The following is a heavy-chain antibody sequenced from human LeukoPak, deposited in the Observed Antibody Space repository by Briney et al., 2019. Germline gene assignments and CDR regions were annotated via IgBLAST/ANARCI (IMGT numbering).Heavy chain of an antibody. V-gene: IGHV3-30*04. CDR1: GFTFSSYA. D-gene: IGHD1-26*01. CDR2: ISYDGSNK. J-gene: IGHJ4*02. CDR3: ARGWELLDY. Sequence: PGGSLRLSCAASGFTFSSYAMHWVRQAPGKGLEWVAVISYDGSNKYYADSVKGRFTISRDNSKNTLYLQMNSLRAEDTAVYYCARGWELLDYWGQGTPVTVSS.